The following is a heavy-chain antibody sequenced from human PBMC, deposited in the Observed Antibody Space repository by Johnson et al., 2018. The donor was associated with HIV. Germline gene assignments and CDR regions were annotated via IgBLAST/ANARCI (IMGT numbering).Heavy chain of an antibody. CDR2: ISWNSGSI. CDR1: GFTVSSNY. J-gene: IGHJ3*02. CDR3: AKDISHDIVGTPDRAFDI. V-gene: IGHV3-9*01. Sequence: VQLVESGGGLIQPGGSLRLSCAASGFTVSSNYMSWVRQAPGKGLEWVSVISWNSGSIAYADSVKGRFAISRDNAKNSLYLKMNSLRAADTAFYYCAKDISHDIVGTPDRAFDIWGQGTMVTVSS. D-gene: IGHD1-26*01.